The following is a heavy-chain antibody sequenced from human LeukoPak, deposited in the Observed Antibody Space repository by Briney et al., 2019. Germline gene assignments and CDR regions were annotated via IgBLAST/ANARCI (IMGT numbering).Heavy chain of an antibody. CDR2: INPNSGGT. J-gene: IGHJ5*02. D-gene: IGHD2-2*01. CDR1: GYTFTGYY. Sequence: ASVKVSCKASGYTFTGYYMHWVRQAPGQGLEWMGWINPNSGGTNYAQKFQGRVTVTRDTSISTAYMELSRLRSDDTAVYYCARDGVHCSSTSCYGMNWFDPWGQGTLVTVSS. V-gene: IGHV1-2*02. CDR3: ARDGVHCSSTSCYGMNWFDP.